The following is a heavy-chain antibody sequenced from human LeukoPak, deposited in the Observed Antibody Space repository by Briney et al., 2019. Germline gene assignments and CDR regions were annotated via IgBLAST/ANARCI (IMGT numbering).Heavy chain of an antibody. CDR1: GLTVSSNF. Sequence: GGSLGLSCAATGLTVSSNFMSWVRQAPGKGLEWVSVIYGGGSTYYADSVKGRFTISRDTPKNTLYLQMNSLRVEDTAVYYCASWPGGWYGEDSWGQGTLVTVSS. V-gene: IGHV3-53*01. CDR2: IYGGGST. J-gene: IGHJ4*02. CDR3: ASWPGGWYGEDS. D-gene: IGHD6-19*01.